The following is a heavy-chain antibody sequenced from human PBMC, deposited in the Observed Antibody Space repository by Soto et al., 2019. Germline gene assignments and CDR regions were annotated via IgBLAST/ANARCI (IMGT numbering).Heavy chain of an antibody. V-gene: IGHV4-38-2*01. Sequence: NPSETLSLTCAVSGYSISSGYYWGWIRQPPGKGLEWIGSIYHSGSTYYDPSLKSRVTISVDTSKNQFSLKLSSVTAADTAVYYCARGIYSKLFDPWGQGTLVTVSS. J-gene: IGHJ5*02. CDR3: ARGIYSKLFDP. D-gene: IGHD4-4*01. CDR1: GYSISSGYY. CDR2: IYHSGST.